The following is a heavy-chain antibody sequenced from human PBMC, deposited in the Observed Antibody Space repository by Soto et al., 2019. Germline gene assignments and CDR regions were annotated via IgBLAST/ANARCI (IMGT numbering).Heavy chain of an antibody. CDR3: ARDLVSRYSSGWPIDY. V-gene: IGHV3-33*01. CDR2: IWYDGSNK. CDR1: GFTFSSYG. Sequence: GGSLRLSCAASGFTFSSYGMHWARQAPGKGRAWVAVIWYDGSNKYYADSVKGRFTISRDNSKNTLYLQMNSLRAEDTAVYYCARDLVSRYSSGWPIDYWGQGTLVTVSS. D-gene: IGHD6-19*01. J-gene: IGHJ4*02.